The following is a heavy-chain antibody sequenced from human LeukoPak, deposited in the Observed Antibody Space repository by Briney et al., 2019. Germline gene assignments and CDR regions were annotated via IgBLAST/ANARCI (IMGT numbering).Heavy chain of an antibody. J-gene: IGHJ3*02. Sequence: GASLKISCKGSGSRFTSYWIGWVRQMPGKGLEWMGIIYPGDSDTSYSPSFQGQVTISADKSISTAYLQWSSLKASDTAMYYCARLGGTFAFDIWGQGTMVTVSS. V-gene: IGHV5-51*01. CDR2: IYPGDSDT. CDR3: ARLGGTFAFDI. CDR1: GSRFTSYW. D-gene: IGHD2-15*01.